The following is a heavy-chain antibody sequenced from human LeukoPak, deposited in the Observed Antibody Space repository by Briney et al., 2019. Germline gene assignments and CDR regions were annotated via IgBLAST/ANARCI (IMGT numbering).Heavy chain of an antibody. Sequence: SEALSLTCAVYGGSFSGYYWSWIRQPPGKGLEWIGEINHSGSTNYNPSLKSRVTISVDTSKNQFSLKLSSVTAADTAVYYCARASLLWYYDSSGYFWYFDYWGQGTLVTVSS. CDR3: ARASLLWYYDSSGYFWYFDY. V-gene: IGHV4-34*01. D-gene: IGHD3-22*01. CDR2: INHSGST. J-gene: IGHJ4*02. CDR1: GGSFSGYY.